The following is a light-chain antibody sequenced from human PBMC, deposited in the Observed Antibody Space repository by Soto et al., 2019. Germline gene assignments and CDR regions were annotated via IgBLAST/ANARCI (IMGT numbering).Light chain of an antibody. J-gene: IGLJ1*01. CDR2: DVS. CDR3: SSSTTRSTLGI. V-gene: IGLV2-14*01. CDR1: SSDVGGYNY. Sequence: QSALTQPASVSGSPGQSITISCTGTSSDVGGYNYVSWYQQHPGKAPKLMIYDVSNRPSGVFNLFSGSKFGNTASLTISGLQAEDEADYFCSSSTTRSTLGIFGTGTKLTVL.